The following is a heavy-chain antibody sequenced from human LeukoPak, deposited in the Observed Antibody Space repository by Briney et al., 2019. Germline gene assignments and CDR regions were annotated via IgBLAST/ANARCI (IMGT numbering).Heavy chain of an antibody. Sequence: SPSETLSLTCTVSGVSISSYYWSWIRQPPGKGLEWIGYIYYSGSTNYNPSLKSRVTISVDTSKNQFSLKLSSVTAADTAVYYCAREGYYDSSGYYAGTFDIWGQGTMVTVSS. J-gene: IGHJ3*02. CDR3: AREGYYDSSGYYAGTFDI. D-gene: IGHD3-22*01. CDR2: IYYSGST. CDR1: GVSISSYY. V-gene: IGHV4-59*01.